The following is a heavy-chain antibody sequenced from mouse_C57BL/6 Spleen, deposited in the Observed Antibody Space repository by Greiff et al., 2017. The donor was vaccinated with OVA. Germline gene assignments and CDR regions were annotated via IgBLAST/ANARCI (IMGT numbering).Heavy chain of an antibody. Sequence: QVQLQQSGPELVKPGASVKISCKASGYAFSSSWMNWVKQRPGKGLEWIGRIYPGDGDTNYNGKFKGKATLTADKSSSTAYMQLSSLTSEDSAVYFCARRTTVVYWYFDVWGTGTTVTVSS. CDR1: GYAFSSSW. J-gene: IGHJ1*03. CDR3: ARRTTVVYWYFDV. V-gene: IGHV1-82*01. CDR2: IYPGDGDT. D-gene: IGHD1-1*01.